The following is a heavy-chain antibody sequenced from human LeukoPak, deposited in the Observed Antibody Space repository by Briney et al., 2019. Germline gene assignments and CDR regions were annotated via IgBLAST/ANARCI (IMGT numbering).Heavy chain of an antibody. J-gene: IGHJ5*02. CDR1: GGSFSGYY. V-gene: IGHV4-34*01. Sequence: PSETLSLTCAVYGGSFSGYYWSWIRQPPGKGLEWIGEINHSGSTNYNPSLKSRDTISVDTSKNQFSLKLSSVTAADTAVYYCARGYDSSGYPFDPWGQGTLVTVSS. CDR2: INHSGST. D-gene: IGHD3-22*01. CDR3: ARGYDSSGYPFDP.